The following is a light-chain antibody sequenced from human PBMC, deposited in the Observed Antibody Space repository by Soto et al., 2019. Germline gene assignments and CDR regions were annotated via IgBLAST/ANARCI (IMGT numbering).Light chain of an antibody. J-gene: IGKJ1*01. CDR1: QSISSW. CDR2: KAS. V-gene: IGKV1-5*03. CDR3: QQYNSYAWT. Sequence: IQMSQSPSTLSASVGDRVTITCRASQSISSWLAWYQQKPGKVPKLLIYKASSLESGVPSRFSGSGSGTEFTLTTSSLQPDDFATYYCQQYNSYAWTFGQGTKVEI.